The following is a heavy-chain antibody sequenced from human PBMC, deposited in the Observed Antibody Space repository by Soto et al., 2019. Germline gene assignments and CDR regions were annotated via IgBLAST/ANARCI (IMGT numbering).Heavy chain of an antibody. CDR1: GFTFSNYW. CDR2: INSDGSRT. J-gene: IGHJ4*02. V-gene: IGHV3-74*01. CDR3: VRDKGDSDDY. D-gene: IGHD2-21*01. Sequence: GGSLRLSCAASGFTFSNYWMHWIRQAPGKGLVWVSHINSDGSRTNYADSVKGRFTISRDNAKNTLYLQMNSLRAEDSAVYYCVRDKGDSDDYWCQGTLVTVSS.